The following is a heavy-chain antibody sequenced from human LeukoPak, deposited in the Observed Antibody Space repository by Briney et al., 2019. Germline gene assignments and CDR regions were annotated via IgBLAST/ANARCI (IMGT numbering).Heavy chain of an antibody. J-gene: IGHJ1*01. CDR3: AASTGATRKYFQH. Sequence: SVKVSCKASGVTFTSYAMQWVRQARGQRLEWIGWIVVGSGNTNYAQKFQERVTITRDMSTSTAYMELSSLRSEDTAVYYCAASTGATRKYFQHWGQGTLVTVSS. V-gene: IGHV1-58*02. CDR2: IVVGSGNT. D-gene: IGHD1-26*01. CDR1: GVTFTSYA.